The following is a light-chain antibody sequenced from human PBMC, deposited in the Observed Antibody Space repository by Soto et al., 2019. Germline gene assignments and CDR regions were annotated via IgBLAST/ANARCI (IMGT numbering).Light chain of an antibody. CDR1: SSDVGGYNY. Sequence: QSVLTQPRSVSGSPGQSVTISCTGTSSDVGGYNYVSWYQQHPGKTPKLIIYDVYTRPSGVPDRFSGSKSGNTASLTISGLQAEDEGDYYCCSSADGNLVAFGGGTKLTVL. CDR3: CSSADGNLVA. J-gene: IGLJ2*01. V-gene: IGLV2-11*01. CDR2: DVY.